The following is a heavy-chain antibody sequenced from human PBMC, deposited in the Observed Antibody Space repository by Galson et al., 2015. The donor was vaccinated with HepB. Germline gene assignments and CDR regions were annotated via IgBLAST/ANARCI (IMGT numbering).Heavy chain of an antibody. CDR1: GFNFDEFA. D-gene: IGHD3-3*01. J-gene: IGHJ4*02. CDR2: ISWNSGLI. Sequence: SLRLSCAASGFNFDEFAMHWVRQRPGKGLEWVSGISWNSGLIDYADSVKGRFTISRDNAKTSLFLQLRRLRAEDTAFYYCAKAYDFWSAFDSWGQGTLVTVPS. V-gene: IGHV3-9*01. CDR3: AKAYDFWSAFDS.